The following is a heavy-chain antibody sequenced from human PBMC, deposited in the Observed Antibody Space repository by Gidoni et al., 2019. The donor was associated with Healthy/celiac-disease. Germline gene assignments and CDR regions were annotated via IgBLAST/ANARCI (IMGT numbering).Heavy chain of an antibody. CDR3: ARTNSGSYGYYFDY. Sequence: QVQLVESGGGVVQPGRSLRLSCAASGFTFSSYGMHWVLLAPGKGLEVVAVIWYDGSNKYYADSVKGRFTISRDNSKNTLYLQMNSLRAEDTAVYYCARTNSGSYGYYFDYWGQGTLVTVSS. D-gene: IGHD1-26*01. CDR1: GFTFSSYG. CDR2: IWYDGSNK. J-gene: IGHJ4*02. V-gene: IGHV3-33*01.